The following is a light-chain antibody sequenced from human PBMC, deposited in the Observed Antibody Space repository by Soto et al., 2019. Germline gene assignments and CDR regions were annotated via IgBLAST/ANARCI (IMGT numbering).Light chain of an antibody. CDR2: DVS. Sequence: QSVLTQPASVSGSPGQSITISCTGSNSEVVGYNYVSWYQRHPGKAPKLTIYDVSNRPSGVSNRFSGSKSGNTASLTISGLQADDEADYYCSSYTSSSTLPYVFGTGTKVTVL. J-gene: IGLJ1*01. V-gene: IGLV2-14*03. CDR1: NSEVVGYNY. CDR3: SSYTSSSTLPYV.